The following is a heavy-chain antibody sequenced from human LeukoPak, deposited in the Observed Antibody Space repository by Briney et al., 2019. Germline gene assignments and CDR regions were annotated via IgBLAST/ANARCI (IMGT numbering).Heavy chain of an antibody. CDR1: GFTFDDYW. Sequence: GSLRLSCGASGFTFDDYWMSWIRQPPGKGLEWIGEINHSGSTNYNPSLKSRVTISVDTSKNQFSLKLSSVTAADTAVYYCAPRDGSGAWNWFDPWGQGTLVTVSS. CDR2: INHSGST. J-gene: IGHJ5*02. D-gene: IGHD3-10*01. V-gene: IGHV4-34*08. CDR3: APRDGSGAWNWFDP.